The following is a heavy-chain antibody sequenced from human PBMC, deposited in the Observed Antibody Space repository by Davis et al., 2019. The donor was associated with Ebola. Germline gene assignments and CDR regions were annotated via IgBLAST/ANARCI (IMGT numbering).Heavy chain of an antibody. CDR1: GFTFSAYY. Sequence: GGSLRLSCAASGFTFSAYYMSWIRQAPGKGLEWVSYISSSGSTIYYADSVKGRFTISRDNAKNSLYLQMNSLRAEDTAVYYCARDFKWLRFGYYYYYGMDVWGQGTTVTVSS. D-gene: IGHD5-12*01. V-gene: IGHV3-11*01. J-gene: IGHJ6*02. CDR3: ARDFKWLRFGYYYYYGMDV. CDR2: ISSSGSTI.